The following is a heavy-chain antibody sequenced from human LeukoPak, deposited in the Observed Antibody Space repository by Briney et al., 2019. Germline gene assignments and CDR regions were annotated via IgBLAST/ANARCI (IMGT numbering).Heavy chain of an antibody. CDR1: GFTFGIYA. CDR3: ARDAGGDIVVVPAAAHFDY. CDR2: ISYDGSSI. J-gene: IGHJ4*02. Sequence: GGSLRLSCAASGFTFGIYAMHWFRQAPGKGLEWVAVISYDGSSIYYADSVKGRFTISRDNAKNSLYLQMNSLRAEDTAVYYCARDAGGDIVVVPAAAHFDYWGQGTLVTVSS. V-gene: IGHV3-30-3*01. D-gene: IGHD2-2*01.